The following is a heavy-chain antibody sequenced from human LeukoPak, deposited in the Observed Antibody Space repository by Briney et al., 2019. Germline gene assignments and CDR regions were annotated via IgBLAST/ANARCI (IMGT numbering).Heavy chain of an antibody. CDR3: ATTSVRDGFNYFDY. V-gene: IGHV1-69*05. Sequence: ASVKVSCKASRGTFITYGINWVRQAPGQGLEWMGGIVPMFGIANYAQKFEGRVSITTDESSTTAYMELSSLRSEDTAFYYCATTSVRDGFNYFDYWGQGTLVPVSS. J-gene: IGHJ4*02. D-gene: IGHD5-24*01. CDR1: RGTFITYG. CDR2: IVPMFGIA.